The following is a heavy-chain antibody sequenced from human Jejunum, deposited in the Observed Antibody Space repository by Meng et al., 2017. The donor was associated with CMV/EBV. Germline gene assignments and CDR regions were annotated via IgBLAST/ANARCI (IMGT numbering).Heavy chain of an antibody. CDR3: AKDQEI. CDR1: GFPFNTYS. CDR2: IYAGGSSI. J-gene: IGHJ4*02. Sequence: SLKISCAASGFPFNTYSMSWVRQAPGKGLEWVSVIYAGGSSIYYTDSVQGRFTISRDDSKKTLYLQMSSLRVEDTAVYYCAKDQEIWGQGTLVTVSS. D-gene: IGHD5-24*01. V-gene: IGHV3-23*03.